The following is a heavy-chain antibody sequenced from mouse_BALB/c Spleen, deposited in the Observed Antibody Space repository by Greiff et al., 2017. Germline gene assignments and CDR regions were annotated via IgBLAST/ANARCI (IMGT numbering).Heavy chain of an antibody. CDR1: GFTFNTYA. CDR3: VRDDGYY. V-gene: IGHV10-3*03. CDR2: IRSKSNNYAT. J-gene: IGHJ4*01. Sequence: EVQLVESGGGLVQPKGSLKLSCAASGFTFNTYAMHWVCQAPGKGLEWVARIRSKSNNYATYYADSVKDRFTISRDDSQSMLYLQMNNLKTEDTAMYYCVRDDGYYWGQGTSVTVSS. D-gene: IGHD2-3*01.